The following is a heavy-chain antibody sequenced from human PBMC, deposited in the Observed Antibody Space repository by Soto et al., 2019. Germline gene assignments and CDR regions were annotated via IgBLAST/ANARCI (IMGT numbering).Heavy chain of an antibody. Sequence: EVQLVESGGGLVQPGGSLRLPCAVSGFTLSRYLMHWVRQAPGKGLVWVSRINTDGSSTTYADSVKGRFTVSRDNAKNTVYLQMDSLRVEDTAVYYCATDPGHSNVILEYWGQGSLVTVSS. CDR3: ATDPGHSNVILEY. CDR1: GFTLSRYL. J-gene: IGHJ4*02. V-gene: IGHV3-74*01. CDR2: INTDGSST. D-gene: IGHD4-4*01.